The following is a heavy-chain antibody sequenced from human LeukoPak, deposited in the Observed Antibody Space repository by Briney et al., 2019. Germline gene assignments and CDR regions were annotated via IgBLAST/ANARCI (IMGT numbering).Heavy chain of an antibody. CDR2: FDPEDGET. CDR3: ATSGIWYPLYFDY. V-gene: IGHV1-24*01. D-gene: IGHD6-13*01. J-gene: IGHJ4*02. CDR1: GYTLTELS. Sequence: ASVKVSCKVSGYTLTELSMHWVRQAPGKGLEWMRGFDPEDGETIYAQKFQGRVTMTEDTSTDTAYMELSSLRSEDTAVYYCATSGIWYPLYFDYWGQGTLVTVSS.